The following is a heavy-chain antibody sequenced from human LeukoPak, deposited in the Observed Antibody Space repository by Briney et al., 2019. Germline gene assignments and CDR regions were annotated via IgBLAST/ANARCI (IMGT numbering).Heavy chain of an antibody. D-gene: IGHD3-3*01. CDR1: GYTFTSYG. Sequence: ASVKVSCKASGYTFTSYGISWVRQAPGQGLEWMGWISAYNGNTNYAQKLQGRVTMTTDTSTSTAYMELRSLRSDDTAVYYCARGGPDYDFWSGYSDPKFDYWGQGTLVTVSS. CDR3: ARGGPDYDFWSGYSDPKFDY. J-gene: IGHJ4*02. V-gene: IGHV1-18*01. CDR2: ISAYNGNT.